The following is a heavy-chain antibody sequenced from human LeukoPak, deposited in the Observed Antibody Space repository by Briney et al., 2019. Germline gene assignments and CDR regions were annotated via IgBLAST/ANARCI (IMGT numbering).Heavy chain of an antibody. Sequence: SETLSLTCTVSGGSISSYYWSWIRQPPGKGLEWIGYIYYSGSTYYNPSLKSRVTISVDTSKNQFSLKLSSVTAADTAVYYCARGGQQLDPDFDYWGQGTLVTVSS. V-gene: IGHV4-59*12. CDR1: GGSISSYY. D-gene: IGHD6-13*01. CDR3: ARGGQQLDPDFDY. J-gene: IGHJ4*02. CDR2: IYYSGST.